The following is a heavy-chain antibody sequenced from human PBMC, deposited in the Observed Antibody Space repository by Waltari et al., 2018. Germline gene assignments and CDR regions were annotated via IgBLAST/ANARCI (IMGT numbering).Heavy chain of an antibody. J-gene: IGHJ6*02. Sequence: QLQLQESGPGLVKPSETLSLTCTVSDGSINNYYWSWIRQPAGKGLEWIGRIYSSGTTDYNPSRTSRVTMLVDTSKNQFSLKLSSVTAADTAVYYCARMGSTSRHSSRDIMDVWGQGASVTVS. D-gene: IGHD2-2*01. CDR2: IYSSGTT. CDR3: ARMGSTSRHSSRDIMDV. V-gene: IGHV4-4*07. CDR1: DGSINNYY.